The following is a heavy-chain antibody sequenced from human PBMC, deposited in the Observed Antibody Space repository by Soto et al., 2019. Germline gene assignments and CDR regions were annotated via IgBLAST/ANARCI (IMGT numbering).Heavy chain of an antibody. CDR3: ARNTLRYNWNYTGPP. D-gene: IGHD1-7*01. J-gene: IGHJ5*02. Sequence: EVQLVESGGGLVKPGGSLRLSCAASGFTFSSYSMNWVRQAPGKGLEWVSSISSSSSYIYYADSVKGRFTISRDNAKNSLYRQMNSLRAEDTAVYYCARNTLRYNWNYTGPPWGQGTLVTGSS. CDR1: GFTFSSYS. V-gene: IGHV3-21*01. CDR2: ISSSSSYI.